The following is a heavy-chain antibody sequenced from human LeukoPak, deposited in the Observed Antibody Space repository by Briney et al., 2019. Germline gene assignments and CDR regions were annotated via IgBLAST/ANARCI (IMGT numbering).Heavy chain of an antibody. V-gene: IGHV4-39*01. CDR3: ARLLAAGTLGY. CDR2: IYYSGST. CDR1: GGSISSSSYY. J-gene: IGHJ4*02. Sequence: SETLSLTCTVSGGSISSSSYYWGWIRQPPGKGLEWIGSIYYSGSTYYNPSLKSRVTISVDTSKNQFSLKLSSVTAADTAVYYCARLLAAGTLGYWGQGTLVTVSS. D-gene: IGHD6-13*01.